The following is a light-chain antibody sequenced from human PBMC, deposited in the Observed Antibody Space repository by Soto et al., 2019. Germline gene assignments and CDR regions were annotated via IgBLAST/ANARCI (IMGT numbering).Light chain of an antibody. CDR3: QQYNSYSPYT. CDR1: QRINNW. Sequence: DIQMTQSPSTLSASVGDRVTITCRASQRINNWVAWYQQKPGKAPNLLIYDVSSLESGVPSRFSGSGGGTEFTLTISSLQPDYFASYYCQQYNSYSPYTFGQGTKLEIK. V-gene: IGKV1-5*01. CDR2: DVS. J-gene: IGKJ2*01.